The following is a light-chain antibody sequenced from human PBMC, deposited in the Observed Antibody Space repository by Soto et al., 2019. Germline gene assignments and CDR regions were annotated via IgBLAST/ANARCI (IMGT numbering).Light chain of an antibody. CDR3: QQSYSTPIT. CDR2: AAS. CDR1: QTIMTY. J-gene: IGKJ5*01. Sequence: DIQMTQSPSSLSSSVGDEVTITFRASQTIMTYLNWYQLKPGKPPRLLIYAASSLQSGVPSRFSGSGSGTDFTLTIGSLQPDDFATYYCQQSYSTPITFGQGTRLEIK. V-gene: IGKV1-39*01.